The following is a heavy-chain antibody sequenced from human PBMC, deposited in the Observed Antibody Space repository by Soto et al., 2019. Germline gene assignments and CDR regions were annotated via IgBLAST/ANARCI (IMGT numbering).Heavy chain of an antibody. J-gene: IGHJ6*02. D-gene: IGHD6-19*01. Sequence: PGGSLRLSCAASGFTLSYYWMNWVRQAPGKGLEWVANIKQDGSEKYYVDSVKGRFFISRDNAKNSLYLQLNSLRVEDTAVYYCARDADASGWYHYGMDVWGQGALVTVSS. V-gene: IGHV3-7*01. CDR1: GFTLSYYW. CDR2: IKQDGSEK. CDR3: ARDADASGWYHYGMDV.